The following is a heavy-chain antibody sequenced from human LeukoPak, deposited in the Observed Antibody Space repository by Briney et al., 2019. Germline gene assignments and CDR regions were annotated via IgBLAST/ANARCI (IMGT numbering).Heavy chain of an antibody. V-gene: IGHV4-59*12. CDR3: ARDLGYGGYGMDV. J-gene: IGHJ6*02. D-gene: IGHD4-23*01. CDR1: GGSISSYY. CDR2: ISDIGSI. Sequence: SETLSLTCTASGGSISSYYWSWIRQPPGKGLEWIAYISDIGSINYNPSLKSRVTISLDTSKNQFSLKLSSVTAADTAVYYCARDLGYGGYGMDVWGQGTTVTVSS.